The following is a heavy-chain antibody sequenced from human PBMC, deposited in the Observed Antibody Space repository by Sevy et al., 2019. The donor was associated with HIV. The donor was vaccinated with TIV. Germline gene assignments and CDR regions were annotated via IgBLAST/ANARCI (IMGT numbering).Heavy chain of an antibody. D-gene: IGHD6-13*01. CDR1: GFTFSDYY. J-gene: IGHJ5*02. V-gene: IGHV3-11*01. CDR3: ARDRLEAAGPDSLNDGSGMGGFDP. Sequence: GGSLRLSCAASGFTFSDYYMSWIRQAPGKGLEWVSYISSSGSTIYYADSVKGRFTISRDNAKNSLYLQMNSLRAEDPALYYHARDRLEAAGPDSLNDGSGMGGFDPWGQGTLVTVSS. CDR2: ISSSGSTI.